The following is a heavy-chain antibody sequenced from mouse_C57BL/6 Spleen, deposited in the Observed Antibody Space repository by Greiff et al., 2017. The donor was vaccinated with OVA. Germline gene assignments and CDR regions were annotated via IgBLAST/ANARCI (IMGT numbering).Heavy chain of an antibody. V-gene: IGHV1-52*01. CDR1: GYTFTSYW. CDR3: GRGIYYDYFAWFAY. D-gene: IGHD2-4*01. J-gene: IGHJ3*01. Sequence: QVQLQQPGAELVRPGSSVKLSCKASGYTFTSYWMHWVKQRPIQGLEWIGNIDPSDSETHYNQKFKDKATLTVDKSSSTAYMQLSSLTSEDSAVYYCGRGIYYDYFAWFAYWGQGTLVTVSA. CDR2: IDPSDSET.